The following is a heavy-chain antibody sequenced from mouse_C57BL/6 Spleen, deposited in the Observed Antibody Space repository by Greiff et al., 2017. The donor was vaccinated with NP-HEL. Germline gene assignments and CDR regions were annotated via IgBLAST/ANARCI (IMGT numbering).Heavy chain of an antibody. CDR1: GYSFTSYY. D-gene: IGHD2-4*01. CDR2: IYPGSGNT. V-gene: IGHV1-66*01. J-gene: IGHJ3*01. Sequence: VQLQESGPELVKPGASVKISCKASGYSFTSYYIHWVKQRPGQGLEWIGWIYPGSGNTKYNEKFKGKATLTADTSSSTAYMQLSSLTSEDSAVYYCARDDYDAPFAYWGQGTLVTVSA. CDR3: ARDDYDAPFAY.